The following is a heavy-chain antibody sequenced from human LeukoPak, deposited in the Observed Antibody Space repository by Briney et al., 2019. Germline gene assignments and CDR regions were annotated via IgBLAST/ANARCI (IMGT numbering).Heavy chain of an antibody. CDR2: IYYSGST. V-gene: IGHV4-59*08. J-gene: IGHJ3*02. CDR1: GGSISSYY. D-gene: IGHD4-17*01. Sequence: SETLSLTCTVSGGSISSYYWSWIRQPPGKGLEWIGYIYYSGSTNYNPSLKSRVTISVDTSKNQFSRKLSSVTAADTAVYYCARPQDYGDGAFDIWGQGTMVTVSS. CDR3: ARPQDYGDGAFDI.